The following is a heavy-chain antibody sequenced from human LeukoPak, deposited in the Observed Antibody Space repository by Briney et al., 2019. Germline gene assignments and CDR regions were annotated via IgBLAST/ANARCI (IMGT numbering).Heavy chain of an antibody. CDR2: ISYTGST. CDR1: GGSIGSYY. V-gene: IGHV4-59*08. Sequence: SETLSLTCTVSGGSIGSYYWSWIRQPPGRGLEWFGYISYTGSTNYNPSLKSRVTISVDTSKNQLSLKLSTVTAADTAVYYCARHGGTWTFDYWDQGALVTVSS. D-gene: IGHD3-16*01. J-gene: IGHJ4*02. CDR3: ARHGGTWTFDY.